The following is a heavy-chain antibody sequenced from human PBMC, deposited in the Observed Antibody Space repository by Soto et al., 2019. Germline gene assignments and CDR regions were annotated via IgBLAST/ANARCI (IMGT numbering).Heavy chain of an antibody. CDR2: ISYSGRT. CDR3: ARVEGYYRGLDY. D-gene: IGHD2-15*01. Sequence: QVQLQESGPRLVKPSQTLSLTCTVSGGFITSGGHYWTWIRQHPGKGLEWIGSISYSGRTDYSPSLKSRLRISMDSSKSQFSMKLTSVTVADSAVYYCARVEGYYRGLDYWGQGTLVTVSS. V-gene: IGHV4-31*03. J-gene: IGHJ4*02. CDR1: GGFITSGGHY.